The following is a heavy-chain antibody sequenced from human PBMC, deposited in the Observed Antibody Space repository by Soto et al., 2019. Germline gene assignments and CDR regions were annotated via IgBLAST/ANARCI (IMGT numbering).Heavy chain of an antibody. V-gene: IGHV3-66*01. CDR2: IYSGGST. CDR1: GFTGSSNY. D-gene: IGHD6-13*01. CDR3: ASTSGTGYSRYFYYYMDV. J-gene: IGHJ6*03. Sequence: GGSLRLSCAASGFTGSSNYMSWVRQAPGKGLEWVSVIYSGGSTYYADSVKGRFTISRDNSKNTLYLQMNSLRAEDTAVYYCASTSGTGYSRYFYYYMDVWGKGTTVTVSS.